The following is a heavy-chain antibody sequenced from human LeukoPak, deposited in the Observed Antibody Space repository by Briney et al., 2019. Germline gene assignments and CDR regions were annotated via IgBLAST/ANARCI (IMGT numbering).Heavy chain of an antibody. V-gene: IGHV1-58*02. D-gene: IGHD3-22*01. J-gene: IGHJ3*02. CDR2: IVVCSGNT. CDR1: GFTFTSSA. CDR3: VSNYYDSSYDAFDI. Sequence: SVKVSCKASGFTFTSSAMQWVRQARGQRLEWIGWIVVCSGNTNYAQKFQERVTITRDMSTSTAYMELSSLRSEDTAAYYCVSNYYDSSYDAFDIWGQGTMVTVSS.